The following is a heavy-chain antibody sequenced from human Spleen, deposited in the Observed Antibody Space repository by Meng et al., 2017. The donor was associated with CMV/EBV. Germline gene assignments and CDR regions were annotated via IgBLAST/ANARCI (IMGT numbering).Heavy chain of an antibody. CDR3: ARDRNRAWFDP. V-gene: IGHV4-31*03. J-gene: IGHJ5*02. D-gene: IGHD1-14*01. CDR2: IYYSGST. CDR1: GDSISSGDYY. Sequence: CSVSGDSISSGDYYWNWIRQHPGKGLEWIGYIYYSGSTYYNPSLKSRVTISVDTSKNQFSLKLSSVTAADTAVYYCARDRNRAWFDPWGQGTLVTVSS.